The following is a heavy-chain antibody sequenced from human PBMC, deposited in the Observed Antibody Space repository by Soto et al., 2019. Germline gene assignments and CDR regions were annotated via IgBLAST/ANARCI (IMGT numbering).Heavy chain of an antibody. J-gene: IGHJ4*02. CDR2: LSYEGSEE. V-gene: IGHV3-30*03. Sequence: GSLRLSCAASGFNFGVFGMHWVLQAPCKGLEWLSVLSYEGSEEYYADSVRGRFTISRDNSKNTLFLQMDSLRVDDTGVYYCALTRRSSLLEVAGPGFEYWGQGTLVTVSS. CDR3: ALTRRSSLLEVAGPGFEY. D-gene: IGHD6-19*01. CDR1: GFNFGVFG.